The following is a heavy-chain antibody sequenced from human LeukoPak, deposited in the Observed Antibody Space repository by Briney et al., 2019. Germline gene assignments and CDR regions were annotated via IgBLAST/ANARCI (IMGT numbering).Heavy chain of an antibody. J-gene: IGHJ4*02. Sequence: SVKVSCKASGGTFSSYAISWVRQAPGQGLEWMGGIIPIFGTANYAQKFQGRVTIIADESTSTAYMELSSLRSEDTAVYYCASARGYSSSDFDYWGQGTLVTVSS. CDR3: ASARGYSSSDFDY. V-gene: IGHV1-69*13. CDR1: GGTFSSYA. CDR2: IIPIFGTA. D-gene: IGHD6-13*01.